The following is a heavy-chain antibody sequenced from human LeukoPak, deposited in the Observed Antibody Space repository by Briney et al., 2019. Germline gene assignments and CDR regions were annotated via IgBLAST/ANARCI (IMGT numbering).Heavy chain of an antibody. V-gene: IGHV1-8*01. CDR3: ASRAVAGKGVLDY. D-gene: IGHD6-19*01. CDR2: MNPNSGNT. Sequence: ASVKVSCTASGYTFTSYDINWVRQATGQGLEWMGWMNPNSGNTGYAQKFQGRVTMTRNTSISTAYMELSSLRSEDTAVYYCASRAVAGKGVLDYWGQGTLVTVSS. CDR1: GYTFTSYD. J-gene: IGHJ4*02.